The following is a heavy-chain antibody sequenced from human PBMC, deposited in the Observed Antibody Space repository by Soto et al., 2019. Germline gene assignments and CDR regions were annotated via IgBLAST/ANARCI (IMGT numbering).Heavy chain of an antibody. CDR3: ASYSSGWYSGAFDI. CDR1: GFTFSSYG. CDR2: ISYDGSNK. V-gene: IGHV3-30*03. D-gene: IGHD6-19*01. Sequence: PGGSLRLSCAASGFTFSSYGMHWVRQAPGKGLEWVAVISYDGSNKYYADSVKGRFTISRDNSKNALYLQMNSLRAEDTAVYYCASYSSGWYSGAFDIWGQGTMVTVSS. J-gene: IGHJ3*02.